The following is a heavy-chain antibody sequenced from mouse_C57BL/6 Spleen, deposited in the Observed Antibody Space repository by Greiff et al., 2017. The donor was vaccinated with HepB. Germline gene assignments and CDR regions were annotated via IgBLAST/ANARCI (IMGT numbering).Heavy chain of an antibody. V-gene: IGHV1-82*01. CDR3: ASPYDGYFDY. CDR1: GYAFSSSW. CDR2: IYPGDGDT. D-gene: IGHD2-3*01. Sequence: VKLQQSGPELVKPGASVKISCKASGYAFSSSWMNWVKQRPGKGLEWIGRIYPGDGDTNYNGKFKGKATLTADKSSSTAYMQLSSLTSEDSAVYFCASPYDGYFDYWGQGTTLTVSS. J-gene: IGHJ2*01.